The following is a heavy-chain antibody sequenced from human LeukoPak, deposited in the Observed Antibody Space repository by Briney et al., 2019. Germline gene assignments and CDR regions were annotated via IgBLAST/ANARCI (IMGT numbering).Heavy chain of an antibody. Sequence: GGSLRLSCAASGFTFSSYAMSWVRQAPGKGLEWISAISGSGGSTYSADSVKGRFTISRDNSKNTLYLQMNSLRAEDTAVYYCAKRGYYYDSSGYYYFDYWGQGTLVTVSS. CDR1: GFTFSSYA. CDR3: AKRGYYYDSSGYYYFDY. J-gene: IGHJ4*02. D-gene: IGHD3-22*01. V-gene: IGHV3-23*01. CDR2: ISGSGGST.